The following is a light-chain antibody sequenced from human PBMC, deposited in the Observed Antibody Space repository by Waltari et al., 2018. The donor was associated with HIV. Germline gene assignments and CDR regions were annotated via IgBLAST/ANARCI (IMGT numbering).Light chain of an antibody. CDR3: SSYTSSSTLDV. J-gene: IGLJ1*01. CDR1: RGDVGGYNY. Sequence: QSALTQPASVSGSPGQSITISCTGTRGDVGGYNYVFWYQKYTGKAPKLIIYEVNTRPSGVSDRFSGSKSGNTASLTISGLQAENEADYYCSSYTSSSTLDVFGTGTEVTVL. V-gene: IGLV2-14*01. CDR2: EVN.